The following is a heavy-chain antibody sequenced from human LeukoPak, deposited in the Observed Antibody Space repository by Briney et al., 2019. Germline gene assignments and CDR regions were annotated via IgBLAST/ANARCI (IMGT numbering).Heavy chain of an antibody. D-gene: IGHD5-12*01. CDR2: VGVSGANT. CDR3: AKDVRGYVQPIDY. V-gene: IGHV3-23*01. J-gene: IGHJ4*02. Sequence: GGSLRLSCAASGLTFSNYAMNWVRQAPGKGLEWVSTVGVSGANTYYADSVKGRFTISRDNSKNTLYLQMNSLRAEDTAVYYCAKDVRGYVQPIDYWGQGTLVTVSS. CDR1: GLTFSNYA.